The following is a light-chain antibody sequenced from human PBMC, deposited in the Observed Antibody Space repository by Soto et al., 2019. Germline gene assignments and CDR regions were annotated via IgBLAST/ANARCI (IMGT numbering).Light chain of an antibody. CDR3: QQLNTYPLT. Sequence: DIQLTQSPAFLSASVGDRVTITCRASQGISTYLAWYQQKPGKAPTLLIYAAYTLQSGVPSRFSGSGSGTEFTLTTSSLQPEDFATYYCQQLNTYPLTFGQGTKVEIK. CDR2: AAY. J-gene: IGKJ1*01. V-gene: IGKV1-9*01. CDR1: QGISTY.